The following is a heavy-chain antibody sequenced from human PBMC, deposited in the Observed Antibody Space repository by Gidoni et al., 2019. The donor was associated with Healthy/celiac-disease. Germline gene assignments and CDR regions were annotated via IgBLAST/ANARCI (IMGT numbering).Heavy chain of an antibody. D-gene: IGHD2-21*01. CDR2: INHSGST. CDR1: GGSFSGYY. V-gene: IGHV4-34*01. Sequence: QVQLQQWGAGLLKPSETLSLTCAVYGGSFSGYYWSWIRQPPGKGLEWIGEINHSGSTNYNPSLKSRVTISVDTSKNQFSLKLSSVTAADTAVYYCARGRGLFRTHYYYYYGMDVWGQGTTVTVSS. CDR3: ARGRGLFRTHYYYYYGMDV. J-gene: IGHJ6*02.